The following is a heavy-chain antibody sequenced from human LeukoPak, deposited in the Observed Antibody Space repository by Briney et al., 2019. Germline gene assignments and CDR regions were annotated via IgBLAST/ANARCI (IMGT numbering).Heavy chain of an antibody. Sequence: GGSLRLSCAASGFTFSNYWMTWVRQVPGKGLEWVANIKQDGSEKYYVDSVKGRFTISRDNAKNSLYLQMNSLRAEDTAVYYCAREDYGDPDYWGQGTLVTVSS. V-gene: IGHV3-7*01. D-gene: IGHD4-17*01. CDR2: IKQDGSEK. CDR1: GFTFSNYW. CDR3: AREDYGDPDY. J-gene: IGHJ4*02.